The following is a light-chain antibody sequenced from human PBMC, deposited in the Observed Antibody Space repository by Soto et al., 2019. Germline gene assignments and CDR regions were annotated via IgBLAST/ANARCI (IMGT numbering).Light chain of an antibody. CDR1: QGISKY. Sequence: DIQMTQSPSSLSASVGDRVTITCRASQGISKYLAWYQQKPGKVPKLLIYAASTLQSGVPSRFSGSGSGTDFTLTISSLQPEDVATYDCQKYNSAPWTFGQGTKVEIK. V-gene: IGKV1-27*01. J-gene: IGKJ1*01. CDR3: QKYNSAPWT. CDR2: AAS.